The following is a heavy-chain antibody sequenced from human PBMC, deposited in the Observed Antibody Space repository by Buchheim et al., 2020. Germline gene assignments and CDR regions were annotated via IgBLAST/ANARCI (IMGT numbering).Heavy chain of an antibody. D-gene: IGHD3-9*01. CDR3: VRGYDT. CDR1: GFIFSSHW. Sequence: EVQLVESGGGLVQPGGSLRLSCAGSGFIFSSHWMHWVRQAPGKGLMWVSGINSDGSFTTYADSVKGRFTISGDNAKNTLYLQMNSLRAEDTAVYYCVRGYDTWGQGTL. J-gene: IGHJ5*02. V-gene: IGHV3-74*01. CDR2: INSDGSFT.